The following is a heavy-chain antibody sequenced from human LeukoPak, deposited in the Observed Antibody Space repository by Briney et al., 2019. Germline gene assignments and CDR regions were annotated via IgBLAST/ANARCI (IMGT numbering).Heavy chain of an antibody. D-gene: IGHD3-10*01. V-gene: IGHV1-69*06. CDR1: GGTFSSYA. CDR2: IIPIFGTA. Sequence: SVKVSCKASGGTFSSYAISWVRQAPGQGLEWMGGIIPIFGTANYAQKFQGRVTITADKSTSTAYMELSSLRSEETAVYYCASAATSYGSGSYVDYWGQGTLVTVSS. CDR3: ASAATSYGSGSYVDY. J-gene: IGHJ4*02.